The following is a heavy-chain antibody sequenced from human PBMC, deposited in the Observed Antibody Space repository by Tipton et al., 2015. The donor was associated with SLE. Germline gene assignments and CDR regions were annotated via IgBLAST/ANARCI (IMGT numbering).Heavy chain of an antibody. J-gene: IGHJ1*01. CDR2: IYHSGST. V-gene: IGHV4-59*12. D-gene: IGHD6-13*01. CDR3: AREGSSCLFQH. CDR1: GGSMSTYY. Sequence: TLSLTCTVSGGSMSTYYWSWIRQPPGKGLEWIGCIYHSGSTYSNPSLKSRVTISVDTSKNQFSLKLSSVTAADTAVYYCAREGSSCLFQHWGQGTLVTVSS.